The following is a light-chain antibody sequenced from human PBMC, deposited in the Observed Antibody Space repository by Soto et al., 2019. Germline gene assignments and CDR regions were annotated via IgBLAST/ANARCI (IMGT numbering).Light chain of an antibody. Sequence: EVVRTQSPATLSVSPGERATLSCRASQSLRNNLAWYKQKHGQAPRLLIYAASTRATGVPGRFSGSGSGTEFTLTISSLESEDFEVYYCQQYNNWPFTFGEGTKVDIK. V-gene: IGKV3-15*01. CDR1: QSLRNN. J-gene: IGKJ4*01. CDR3: QQYNNWPFT. CDR2: AAS.